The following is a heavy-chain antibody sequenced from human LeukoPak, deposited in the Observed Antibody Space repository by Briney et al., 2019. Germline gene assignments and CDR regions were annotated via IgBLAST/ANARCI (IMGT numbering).Heavy chain of an antibody. D-gene: IGHD5-18*01. J-gene: IGHJ4*02. V-gene: IGHV3-21*01. CDR1: GFTFSSLN. CDR2: IGSSSTYE. CDR3: ARERGYSYGYGDY. Sequence: GGSLRLSCAASGFTFSSLNMNWVRQAPGKGLEWVSSIGSSSTYEYYADSVKGRFTISRDNAKNSLYLQMDSLRDEDTAVYYCARERGYSYGYGDYWSQGTLVTVSS.